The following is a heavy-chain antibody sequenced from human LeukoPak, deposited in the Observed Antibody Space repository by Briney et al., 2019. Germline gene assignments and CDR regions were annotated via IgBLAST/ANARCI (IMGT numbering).Heavy chain of an antibody. CDR2: ISAYNGNT. V-gene: IGHV1-18*01. Sequence: ASVTVSCTASGGTFSSYAISWVRQAPGQGLEWMGWISAYNGNTNYAQKLQGRVTITTDTSTSTAYMELRSLRSDDTAVYYCARDSRTLAVARRSFDYWGQGTLVTVSS. CDR3: ARDSRTLAVARRSFDY. CDR1: GGTFSSYA. D-gene: IGHD6-19*01. J-gene: IGHJ4*02.